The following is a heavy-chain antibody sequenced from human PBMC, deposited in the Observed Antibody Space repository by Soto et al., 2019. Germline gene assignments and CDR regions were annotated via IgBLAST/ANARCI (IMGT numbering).Heavy chain of an antibody. V-gene: IGHV1-3*01. J-gene: IGHJ4*02. CDR1: GYTFTGYA. Sequence: GASVKVSCKASGYTFTGYAMHWVRQAPGQRLEWMGWINAGNGNTKYSQKFQGRVTITRDTSASTAYMELSSLRSEDTAVYYCARVGIVVVVAATAYFDYWSQGTLVTVSS. CDR3: ARVGIVVVVAATAYFDY. D-gene: IGHD2-15*01. CDR2: INAGNGNT.